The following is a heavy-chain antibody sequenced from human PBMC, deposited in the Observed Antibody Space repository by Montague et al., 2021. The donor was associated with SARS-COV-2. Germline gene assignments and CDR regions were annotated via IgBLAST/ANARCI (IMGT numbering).Heavy chain of an antibody. CDR1: GGPISSSSYY. CDR3: ARDNAEYIVVVPAVSLAYGMDV. Sequence: SETLSLTCTVSGGPISSSSYYWGWIRQPPGKGLEWIGSIYYSGSTYYNPSLKSRVTISVDTSKNQFSLKLSSVTAADTAVYYCARDNAEYIVVVPAVSLAYGMDVWGQGTTVTVSS. CDR2: IYYSGST. V-gene: IGHV4-39*07. D-gene: IGHD2-2*01. J-gene: IGHJ6*02.